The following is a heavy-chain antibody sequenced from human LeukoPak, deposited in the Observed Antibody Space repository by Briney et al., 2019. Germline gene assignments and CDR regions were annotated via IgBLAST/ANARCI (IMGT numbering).Heavy chain of an antibody. J-gene: IGHJ4*02. D-gene: IGHD6-19*01. V-gene: IGHV3-23*01. CDR2: ISGSGGST. CDR1: GFTFSSYA. CDR3: ATHPPFGAVAWFDY. Sequence: PGGSLRLSCAASGFTFSSYAMSWVRQAPGKGLEWVSAISGSGGSTYYADSVKGRLTISRDNSKNTLYLQMNSLRAGDTAVYYCATHPPFGAVAWFDYWGQGTLVTVSS.